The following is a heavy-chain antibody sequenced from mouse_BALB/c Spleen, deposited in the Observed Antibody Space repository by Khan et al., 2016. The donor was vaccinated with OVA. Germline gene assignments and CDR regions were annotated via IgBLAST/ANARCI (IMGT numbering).Heavy chain of an antibody. CDR3: ARVYGGDFDY. CDR1: GYSITSDYA. J-gene: IGHJ2*01. D-gene: IGHD2-10*02. CDR2: ISYSGNT. Sequence: VQLKESGPGLVKPSQSLSLTCTVTGYSITSDYAWNWIRQFPGNKLEWMGFISYSGNTKYNPSLKSRISMTRDTSKNQFFLQLNSVTPEDTATYYCARVYGGDFDYWGQGTTLIGSS. V-gene: IGHV3-2*02.